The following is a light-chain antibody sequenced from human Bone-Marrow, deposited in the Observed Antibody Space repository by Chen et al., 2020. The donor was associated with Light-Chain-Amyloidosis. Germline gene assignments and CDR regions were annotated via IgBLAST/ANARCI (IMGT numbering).Light chain of an antibody. J-gene: IGLJ2*01. CDR2: SNN. Sequence: QSDLTQPPSASGTPAQRVTISCSGTSSNIGSNTVTWYQQHPGTAPKLLIYSNNQRPSGVPDRFSGCESGTSASLAISGLQSEDEADYYCAAWDDSLNGVVFGGGTKLTVL. CDR1: SSNIGSNT. CDR3: AAWDDSLNGVV. V-gene: IGLV1-44*01.